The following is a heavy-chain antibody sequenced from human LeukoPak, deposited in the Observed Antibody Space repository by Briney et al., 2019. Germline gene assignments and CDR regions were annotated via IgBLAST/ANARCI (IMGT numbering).Heavy chain of an antibody. J-gene: IGHJ4*02. Sequence: SETLSLTCAVYGGSFSGYYWSWIRQPPGKGLEWIGEINHSGSTNYNPSLKSRVTISVDTSKNQFSLKLSSVTAADTAVYYCARRLKTVVAEFYFDYWGQGTLVTVSS. CDR3: ARRLKTVVAEFYFDY. CDR1: GGSFSGYY. CDR2: INHSGST. V-gene: IGHV4-34*01. D-gene: IGHD3-22*01.